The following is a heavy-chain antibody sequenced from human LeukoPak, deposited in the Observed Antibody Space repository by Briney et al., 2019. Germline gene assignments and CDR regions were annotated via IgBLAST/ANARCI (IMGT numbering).Heavy chain of an antibody. D-gene: IGHD3-3*01. J-gene: IGHJ4*02. Sequence: GGSLSLSCAASGFTVSSNYMSWVRQAPGKGLEWVSVIYSGGSTYYADSVKGRFTISRDNSKNTLYLQMNSLRAEDTAVYYCVASHPYDFWSGYPNWGQGTLVTVSS. CDR1: GFTVSSNY. CDR2: IYSGGST. V-gene: IGHV3-66*01. CDR3: VASHPYDFWSGYPN.